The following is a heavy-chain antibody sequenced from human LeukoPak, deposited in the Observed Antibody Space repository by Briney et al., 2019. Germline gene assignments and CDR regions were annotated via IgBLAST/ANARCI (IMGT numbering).Heavy chain of an antibody. J-gene: IGHJ4*02. Sequence: GGSLRLSCAASGFTFSSYWMSWVRQAPGKGLEWVANIKQDGSEKYYVDSVKGRFTISRDNAENSLYLQMNSLRAEDTAVYYCARDRSSSTSCYDYWGQGTLVTVSS. V-gene: IGHV3-7*01. CDR3: ARDRSSSTSCYDY. D-gene: IGHD2-2*01. CDR1: GFTFSSYW. CDR2: IKQDGSEK.